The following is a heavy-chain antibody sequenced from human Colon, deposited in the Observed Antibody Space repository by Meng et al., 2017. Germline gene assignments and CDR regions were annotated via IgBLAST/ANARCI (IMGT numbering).Heavy chain of an antibody. V-gene: IGHV4-4*02. CDR1: GGSISSSNW. Sequence: QVPLPEAGPGLVKPSGTLPLTCAVSGGSISSSNWWSWVRQPPGKGLEWIGEIYHSGSTNYNPSLKSRVTISVDKSKNQFSLKLSSVTAADTAVYYCASFPPPGKQWLVTDYWGQGTLVTVSS. CDR3: ASFPPPGKQWLVTDY. D-gene: IGHD6-19*01. J-gene: IGHJ4*02. CDR2: IYHSGST.